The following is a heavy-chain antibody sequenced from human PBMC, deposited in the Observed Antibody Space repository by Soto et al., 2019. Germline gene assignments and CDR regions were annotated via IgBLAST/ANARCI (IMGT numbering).Heavy chain of an antibody. CDR1: GGTFSSYA. CDR3: ARVLLRPVGQWLIYGMDV. CDR2: IIPIFGTA. D-gene: IGHD6-19*01. J-gene: IGHJ6*02. V-gene: IGHV1-69*13. Sequence: ASVKVSCKASGGTFSSYAISWVRQAPGQGLEWMGGIIPIFGTANYAQKFQGRVTITADESTSTAYMELSSLRSEDTAVYYCARVLLRPVGQWLIYGMDVWGQGTTVTVSS.